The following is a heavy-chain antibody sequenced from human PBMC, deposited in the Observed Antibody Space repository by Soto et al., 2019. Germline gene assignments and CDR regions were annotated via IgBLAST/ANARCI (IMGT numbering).Heavy chain of an antibody. V-gene: IGHV1-18*01. CDR1: GYTFTSYG. CDR3: AKNRDDFWSGYGYGMDV. J-gene: IGHJ6*02. Sequence: ASVKVSCKASGYTFTSYGISWVRQAPGQGLEWMGWISAYNGNTNYAQKLQGRVTMTTDTSTSTAYMELRSLRSEDTAVYYCAKNRDDFWSGYGYGMDVWGQGTTVTVSS. D-gene: IGHD3-3*01. CDR2: ISAYNGNT.